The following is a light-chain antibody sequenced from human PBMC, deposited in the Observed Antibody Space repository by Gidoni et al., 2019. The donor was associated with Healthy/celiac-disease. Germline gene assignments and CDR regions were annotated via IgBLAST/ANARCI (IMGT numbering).Light chain of an antibody. CDR3: QQYDSSPPRT. Sequence: EIVLTQSPGTLSLSPGERATLSCRASQSVSSSYLAWYQQKPGQAPRLLIYGSSSRAPGIPDRFSGSGSGTDFTLTITRLEPEDFAVYYCQQYDSSPPRTFGQGTKVEIK. V-gene: IGKV3-20*01. J-gene: IGKJ1*01. CDR2: GSS. CDR1: QSVSSSY.